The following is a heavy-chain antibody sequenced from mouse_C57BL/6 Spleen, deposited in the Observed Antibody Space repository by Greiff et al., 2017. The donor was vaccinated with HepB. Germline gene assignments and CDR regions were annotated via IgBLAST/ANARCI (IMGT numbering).Heavy chain of an antibody. CDR2: ISDGGSYT. D-gene: IGHD2-4*01. J-gene: IGHJ2*01. CDR1: GFTFSSYA. V-gene: IGHV5-4*01. Sequence: EVKLMESGGGLVKPGGSLKLSCAASGFTFSSYAMSWVRQTPEKRLEWVATISDGGSYTYYPDNVKGRFTISRDNAKNNLYLQMSHLKSEDTGRYYCAREYDYGTLFDYWGQGTTLTVSS. CDR3: AREYDYGTLFDY.